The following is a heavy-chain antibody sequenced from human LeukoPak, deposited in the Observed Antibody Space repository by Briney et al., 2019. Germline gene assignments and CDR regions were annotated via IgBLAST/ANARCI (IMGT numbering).Heavy chain of an antibody. CDR3: VRGGIRVSGIDAFDI. CDR2: IGIGDDT. D-gene: IGHD5/OR15-5a*01. J-gene: IGHJ3*02. Sequence: PGGSLGLSCAASGFTFRDYDMHWVREAPGRGLEGVSAIGIGDDTHYPDSVKGRFTISRENAKNSWYLQMSSLRHGDTAMYYCVRGGIRVSGIDAFDIWGQGTMVTVSS. V-gene: IGHV3-13*01. CDR1: GFTFRDYD.